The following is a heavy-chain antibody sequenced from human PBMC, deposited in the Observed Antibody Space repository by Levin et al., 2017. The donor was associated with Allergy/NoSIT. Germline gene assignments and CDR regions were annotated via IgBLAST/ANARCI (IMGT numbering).Heavy chain of an antibody. D-gene: IGHD2-15*01. V-gene: IGHV3-23*01. CDR2: ISGSGGST. J-gene: IGHJ4*02. CDR1: GFTFSSYA. Sequence: GESLKISCAASGFTFSSYAMSWVRQAPGKGLEWVSAISGSGGSTYYADSVKGRFTISRDNSKNTLYLQMNSLRAEDTAVYYCAKSSVAAGNYWGQGTLVTVSS. CDR3: AKSSVAAGNY.